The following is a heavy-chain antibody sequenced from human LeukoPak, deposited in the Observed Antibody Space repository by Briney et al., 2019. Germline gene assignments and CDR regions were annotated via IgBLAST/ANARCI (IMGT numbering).Heavy chain of an antibody. CDR2: FYTSGTI. CDR3: ARSFWYFDL. CDR1: GDSISSYY. V-gene: IGHV4-4*07. J-gene: IGHJ2*01. Sequence: PSETLSLTCTGSGDSISSYYWSWIRQPAGKGLEWIGRFYTSGTINYNPSLKSRVTMSVDTSKNQFSLKLSSVTAADTAVYYCARSFWYFDLWGRGTLVTVSS.